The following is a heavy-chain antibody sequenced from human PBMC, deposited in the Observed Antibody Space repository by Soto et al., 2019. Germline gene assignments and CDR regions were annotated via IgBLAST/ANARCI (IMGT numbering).Heavy chain of an antibody. CDR3: AKEEGRGGRDGYNLPENDAFDI. CDR2: ISGGAGST. J-gene: IGHJ3*02. CDR1: GFTFSSYA. D-gene: IGHD5-12*01. V-gene: IGHV3-23*01. Sequence: EVQLLESGGGLVQRGGSLRLSCVASGFTFSSYAMTWVRQAPGKGLEWVSAISGGAGSTYYADSVKGRFTISRDNSKNTLYLQMNSLRADDTAVYYCAKEEGRGGRDGYNLPENDAFDIWGQGTMVTVSS.